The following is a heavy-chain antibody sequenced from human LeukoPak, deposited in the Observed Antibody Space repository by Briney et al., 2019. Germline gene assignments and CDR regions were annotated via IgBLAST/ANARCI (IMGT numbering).Heavy chain of an antibody. CDR1: GFTFSNYA. CDR2: ITGSGGNT. Sequence: GASLRLSCAASGFTFSNYAMSGVRQAPGKGLGWVSAITGSGGNTYYADSVKGRFTISRDNSKNTVFLQMNSLRAEDTAVYYCAKWGDYDVLTGYYVSDYWGQGTLVTVSP. J-gene: IGHJ4*02. V-gene: IGHV3-23*01. CDR3: AKWGDYDVLTGYYVSDY. D-gene: IGHD3-9*01.